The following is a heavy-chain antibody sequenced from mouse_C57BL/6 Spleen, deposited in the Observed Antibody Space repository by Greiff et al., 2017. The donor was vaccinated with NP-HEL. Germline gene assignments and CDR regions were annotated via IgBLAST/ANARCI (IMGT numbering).Heavy chain of an antibody. J-gene: IGHJ3*01. CDR3: ARGGRGAY. V-gene: IGHV1-54*01. CDR2: INPGSGGT. D-gene: IGHD3-3*01. CDR1: GYAFTNYL. Sequence: QVQLQQSGAELVRPGTSVKVSCKASGYAFTNYLIEWVKQRPGQGLEWIGVINPGSGGTNYNEKFKGKATLTADKSSSTAYMQLSSLTSEDSAVYFCARGGRGAYWGQGTLVTVSA.